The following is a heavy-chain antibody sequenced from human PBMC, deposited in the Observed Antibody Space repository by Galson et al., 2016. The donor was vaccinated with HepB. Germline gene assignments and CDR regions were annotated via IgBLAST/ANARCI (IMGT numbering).Heavy chain of an antibody. D-gene: IGHD2-8*01. CDR1: VVSISSTNW. CDR2: IHHSGRT. V-gene: IGHV4-4*02. J-gene: IGHJ4*02. CDR3: ATTNGTAYSYDY. Sequence: SETLSLTCGVLVVSISSTNWWSWVRQPPGKGLEWIGEIHHSGRTNYNPSLKSGVTISVEPSKNQISLKVISVTAADTAVYYCATTNGTAYSYDYWGQGILVAVSA.